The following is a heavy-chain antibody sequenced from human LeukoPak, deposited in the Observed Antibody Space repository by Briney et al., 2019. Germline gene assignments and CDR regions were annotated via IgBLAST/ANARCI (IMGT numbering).Heavy chain of an antibody. J-gene: IGHJ4*02. CDR3: ARRTRTFGAFDY. CDR2: IYHSGST. Sequence: SETLSLTCTVSGGSISSSNWWSWVRQPPGKGLEWIGEIYHSGSTNNNPSLKSRVTISVDKSKNQFSLKLSSVTAADTAVYYCARRTRTFGAFDYWGQGTLVTVSS. V-gene: IGHV4-4*02. CDR1: GGSISSSNW. D-gene: IGHD3-16*01.